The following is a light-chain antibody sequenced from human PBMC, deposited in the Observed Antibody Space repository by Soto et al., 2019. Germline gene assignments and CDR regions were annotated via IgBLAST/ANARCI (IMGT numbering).Light chain of an antibody. J-gene: IGLJ2*01. V-gene: IGLV2-14*01. CDR2: DVS. CDR1: SSDVGGYNS. CDR3: SSYTSSSLLV. Sequence: QSALTQPASVSGSPGQSITISCTGTSSDVGGYNSVSWYQQHPGKAPKLMIYDVSHRPSGVSDRFSGSKSGNTAALTISGLRAEDEADYYCSSYTSSSLLVFGGGTKLTVL.